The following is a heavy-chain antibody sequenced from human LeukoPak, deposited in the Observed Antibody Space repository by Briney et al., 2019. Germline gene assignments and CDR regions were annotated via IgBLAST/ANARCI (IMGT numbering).Heavy chain of an antibody. D-gene: IGHD7-27*01. CDR3: ATSLGPLTDY. Sequence: GGSLRLSCAASGFSFSSNWMHWVRKAPGKGLVWVSRVNSDGSGTSYADSVKGRFTISRDNAKNTLYLQMNSLRAEDTAVYYCATSLGPLTDYWGQGTLVTVSS. CDR1: GFSFSSNW. V-gene: IGHV3-74*01. CDR2: VNSDGSGT. J-gene: IGHJ4*02.